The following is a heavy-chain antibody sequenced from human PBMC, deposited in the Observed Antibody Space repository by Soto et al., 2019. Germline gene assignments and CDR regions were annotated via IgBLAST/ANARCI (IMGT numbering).Heavy chain of an antibody. CDR3: TRGITLIRGVIPPGYYYGMDV. J-gene: IGHJ6*02. V-gene: IGHV1-69*01. CDR2: FNPIFETA. D-gene: IGHD3-10*01. CDR1: GGTFSSYA. Sequence: QVQLVQSGAEVKKPGSSVKVSCKASGGTFSSYAISWVRQAPGQGLEWMGGFNPIFETANYAQKFQGRVTITADESTNTDYMELSSLRSEDTAVYYCTRGITLIRGVIPPGYYYGMDVWGQGTTVAVSS.